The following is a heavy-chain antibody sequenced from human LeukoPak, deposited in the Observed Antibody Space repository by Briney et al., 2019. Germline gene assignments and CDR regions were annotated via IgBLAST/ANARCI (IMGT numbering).Heavy chain of an antibody. CDR2: IYTSGST. V-gene: IGHV4-61*02. J-gene: IGHJ5*02. Sequence: SETLSLTCTVSGGSISSGSYYWSWIRQPAGKGLEWIGRIYTSGSTNYNPSLKSRVTMSVDTSKNQFSLKLSSVTAADTAVYYCAREPGITMVRRRNWFDPWGQGTLVTVSS. D-gene: IGHD3-10*01. CDR1: GGSISSGSYY. CDR3: AREPGITMVRRRNWFDP.